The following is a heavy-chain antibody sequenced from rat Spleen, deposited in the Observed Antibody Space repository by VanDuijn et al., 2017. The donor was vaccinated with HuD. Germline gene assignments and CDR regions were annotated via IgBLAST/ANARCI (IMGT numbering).Heavy chain of an antibody. V-gene: IGHV2-30*01. CDR2: IWTGGST. CDR1: GFSLISYS. J-gene: IGHJ2*01. CDR3: VRERVPGFAFYFDY. D-gene: IGHD1-4*01. Sequence: QVQLKESGPGRVQPSQTLSLTCTVSGFSLISYSVNWVRQPPGKGLEWMGIIWTGGSTDYNSALKSRLSISRDTSKSQVFLKMNSLQTEDIATYFCVRERVPGFAFYFDYWGQGVMVTVSS.